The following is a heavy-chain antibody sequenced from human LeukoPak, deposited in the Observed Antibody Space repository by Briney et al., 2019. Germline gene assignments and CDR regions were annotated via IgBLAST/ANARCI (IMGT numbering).Heavy chain of an antibody. V-gene: IGHV1-69*06. J-gene: IGHJ5*02. Sequence: GASVKVSCKASGGTFSSYAISWVRQAPGQGLEWMGGIIPIFGTANYAQKFQGRVTITADKSTSTAYMELSSLRSEDTAAYYCARDLVTYSSGRQFDPWGQGTLVTVSS. CDR1: GGTFSSYA. CDR3: ARDLVTYSSGRQFDP. CDR2: IIPIFGTA. D-gene: IGHD6-19*01.